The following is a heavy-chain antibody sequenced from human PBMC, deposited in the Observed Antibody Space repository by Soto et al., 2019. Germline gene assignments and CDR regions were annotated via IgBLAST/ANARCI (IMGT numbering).Heavy chain of an antibody. CDR1: GFTFSDYY. CDR2: ISSSGSTI. Sequence: GGSLRLSCAASGFTFSDYYMSWIRQAPGKGLEWVSYISSSGSTIYYADSVKGRFTISRDNAKNSLYLQMNSLRAEDTAVYYCAREEKVTTFHREYYFDYWGQGTLVTVSS. D-gene: IGHD4-17*01. J-gene: IGHJ4*02. CDR3: AREEKVTTFHREYYFDY. V-gene: IGHV3-11*01.